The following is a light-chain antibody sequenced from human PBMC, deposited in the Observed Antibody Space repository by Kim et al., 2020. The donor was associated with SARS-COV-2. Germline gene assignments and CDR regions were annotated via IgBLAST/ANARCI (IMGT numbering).Light chain of an antibody. CDR2: DVN. V-gene: IGLV2-11*01. J-gene: IGLJ3*02. CDR1: SSDVGGSNY. Sequence: GQSVTNSCTGTSSDVGGSNYVSWYQQHPRRAPKLMMYDVNKRPPGVPDRRSGSKSGNTASLTISGLQAEDEADYYCCSFAGSYTWVFGGGTQLTVL. CDR3: CSFAGSYTWV.